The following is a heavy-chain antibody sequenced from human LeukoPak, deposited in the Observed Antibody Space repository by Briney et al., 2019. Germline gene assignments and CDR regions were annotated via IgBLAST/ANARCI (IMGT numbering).Heavy chain of an antibody. J-gene: IGHJ4*02. CDR1: GGSISSSSYY. CDR2: INHSGST. CDR3: ARKRRPQGVYCSSTSCSYYFDY. Sequence: SETLSLTCTVSGGSISSSSYYWGWIRQPPGKGLEWIGEINHSGSTNYNPSLKSRVTISVDTSKNQFSLKLSSVTAADTAVYYCARKRRPQGVYCSSTSCSYYFDYWGQGTLVTVSS. V-gene: IGHV4-39*07. D-gene: IGHD2-2*01.